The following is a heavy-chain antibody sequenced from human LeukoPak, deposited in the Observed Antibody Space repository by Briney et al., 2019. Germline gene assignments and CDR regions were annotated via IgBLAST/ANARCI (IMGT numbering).Heavy chain of an antibody. J-gene: IGHJ4*02. Sequence: GGSLRLSCAASGFTFSDYYMSWIRQAPGKGLEWVSYISSSGSTIYYEDSVKGRFTISRDNAKNSLYLQMNSLRAEDTAVYYCALTRTTVGFDYWGQGTLVTVSS. D-gene: IGHD4-23*01. CDR1: GFTFSDYY. CDR2: ISSSGSTI. V-gene: IGHV3-11*01. CDR3: ALTRTTVGFDY.